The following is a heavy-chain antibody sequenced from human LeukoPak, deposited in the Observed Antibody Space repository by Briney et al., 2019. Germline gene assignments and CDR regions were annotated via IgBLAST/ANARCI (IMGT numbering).Heavy chain of an antibody. V-gene: IGHV1-8*01. Sequence: VASVKVSCKASGYTFTSYDINWVRQATGQGLDWMGWMNTKSGNTVYAQKFQGRVTMNRNTSKRRAYMELSSLRSDDTAVYYCARGRPHGVWGKGTTVTVSS. CDR3: ARGRPHGV. CDR2: MNTKSGNT. CDR1: GYTFTSYD. J-gene: IGHJ6*04.